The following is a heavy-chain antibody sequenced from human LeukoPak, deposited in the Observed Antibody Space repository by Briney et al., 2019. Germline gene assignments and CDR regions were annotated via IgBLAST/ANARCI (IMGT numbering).Heavy chain of an antibody. V-gene: IGHV3-23*01. CDR2: VSGSGGST. D-gene: IGHD4-17*01. Sequence: GGSLRLSCAASGFTFSGYGMSWVRQTPGKGLEWVTAVSGSGGSTNYADSVRGRFTISRDNSKNTLYLQMNSLRAEDTAVYYCAKSYGDYGSLFDYWGQGTLVIVSS. CDR3: AKSYGDYGSLFDY. J-gene: IGHJ4*02. CDR1: GFTFSGYG.